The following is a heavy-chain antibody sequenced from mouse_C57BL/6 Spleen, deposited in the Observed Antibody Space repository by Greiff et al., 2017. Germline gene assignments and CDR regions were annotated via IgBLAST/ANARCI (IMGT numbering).Heavy chain of an antibody. D-gene: IGHD3-3*01. J-gene: IGHJ3*01. CDR2: IDPSDSYT. V-gene: IGHV1-69*01. CDR3: ERRGDEFAY. CDR1: GYTFTSYW. Sequence: VQLQQSGAELVMPGASVKLSCKASGYTFTSYWMHWVQQRPGQGLEWIGEIDPSDSYTNYHQKFKGKSTLTVDNSSSTAYMQLSSLKTEDSAVYCCERRGDEFAYWGQGTLVTVSA.